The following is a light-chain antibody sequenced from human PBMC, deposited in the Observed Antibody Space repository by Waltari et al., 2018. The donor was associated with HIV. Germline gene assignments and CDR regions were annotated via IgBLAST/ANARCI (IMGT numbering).Light chain of an antibody. J-gene: IGKJ4*01. Sequence: EIVLTQSPAPLSLSPGERATLPCTASQSVNRNLAWYQQKPGQAPRLLIYDASNRATGIPARFSGSGSGTDFTLTISSLEPEDFAVYYCQQRSDWPPLTFGGGTKVEIK. CDR1: QSVNRN. CDR2: DAS. CDR3: QQRSDWPPLT. V-gene: IGKV3-11*01.